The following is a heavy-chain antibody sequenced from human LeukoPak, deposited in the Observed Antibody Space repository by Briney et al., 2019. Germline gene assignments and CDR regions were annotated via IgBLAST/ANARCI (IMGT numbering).Heavy chain of an antibody. V-gene: IGHV3-48*01. D-gene: IGHD3-3*01. J-gene: IGHJ4*02. CDR2: ISDDSYNI. CDR1: GSTFSSHS. CDR3: ARHTRASQYYFDY. Sequence: PGGSLRLSCAASGSTFSSHSMSWVRQAPGRGLEWISFISDDSYNIDYADSVRGRFTVSRDNAKNSLYLQMNSLRAEDTAVYYCARHTRASQYYFDYWGQGTLVTVSS.